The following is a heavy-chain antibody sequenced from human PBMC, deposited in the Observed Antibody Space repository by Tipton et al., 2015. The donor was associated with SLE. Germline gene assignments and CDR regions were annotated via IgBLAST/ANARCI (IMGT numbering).Heavy chain of an antibody. CDR3: SREKMVDTGEKVFDI. V-gene: IGHV4-30-2*01. J-gene: IGHJ3*02. CDR2: IYQSGAT. D-gene: IGHD3-16*01. Sequence: LRLSCAVSGGSISSYGYSWSWIRQPPGKGLEWIGYIYQSGATYYNPSLNSRVTISVDRSKNQFSLNLSSVTAADTAVYYCSREKMVDTGEKVFDIWGQGTMVTVSS. CDR1: GGSISSYGYS.